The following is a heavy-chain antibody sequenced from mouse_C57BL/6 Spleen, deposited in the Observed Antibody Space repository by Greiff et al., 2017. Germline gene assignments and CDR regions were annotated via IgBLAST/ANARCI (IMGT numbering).Heavy chain of an antibody. D-gene: IGHD2-3*01. Sequence: EVKLMESGAELVKPGASVKLSCTASGFNIKDYYMHWVKQRTEQGLEWIGRIDPEDGETKYAPKFQGKATITADTSSNTAYLQLSSLTSEDTAVYYCARWDSDGYHYWYVDVWGTGTTVTVSS. CDR2: IDPEDGET. CDR3: ARWDSDGYHYWYVDV. V-gene: IGHV14-2*01. CDR1: GFNIKDYY. J-gene: IGHJ1*03.